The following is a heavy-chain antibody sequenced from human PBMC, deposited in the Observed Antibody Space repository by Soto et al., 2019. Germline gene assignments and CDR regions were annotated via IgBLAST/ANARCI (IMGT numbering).Heavy chain of an antibody. Sequence: PSQTLSLTCAISVDSLSSNSAAWNWSTQSPSRGLEWLGRTYYRSKWYNDYAVSVKSRITINPDTSKNQFSLQLNSVTPEDTAVYYCARGESISVARFDYWGPGTLVNVSS. V-gene: IGHV6-1*01. D-gene: IGHD6-19*01. CDR2: TYYRSKWYN. CDR1: VDSLSSNSAA. J-gene: IGHJ4*02. CDR3: ARGESISVARFDY.